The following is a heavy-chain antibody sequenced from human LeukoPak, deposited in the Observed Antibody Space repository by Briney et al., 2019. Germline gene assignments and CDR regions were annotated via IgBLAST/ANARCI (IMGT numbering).Heavy chain of an antibody. CDR1: GGSISSYY. J-gene: IGHJ4*02. V-gene: IGHV4-59*01. CDR2: IYYSGST. CDR3: ARLGAPGGGSYYFDY. D-gene: IGHD2-15*01. Sequence: PSETLSLTCTVSGGSISSYYWSWIRQRPGQGLEWIGYIYYSGSTNYNPSPKSRVTISVDTSKNQFSLKLSSVTAADTAVYYCARLGAPGGGSYYFDYWGQGTLVTVSS.